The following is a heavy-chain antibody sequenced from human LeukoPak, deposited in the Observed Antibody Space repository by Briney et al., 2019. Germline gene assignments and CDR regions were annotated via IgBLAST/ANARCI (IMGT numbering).Heavy chain of an antibody. CDR2: ISSSGSTI. D-gene: IGHD3-22*01. Sequence: GGSLRLSCAASGFTFGDYYMSWIRQAPGKGLEWVSYISSSGSTIYYADSVKGRFTISRDNAKNSLYLQMNSLRAEDTAVYYCANGGYYDSHDAFDIWGQGTMVTVSS. V-gene: IGHV3-11*04. J-gene: IGHJ3*02. CDR3: ANGGYYDSHDAFDI. CDR1: GFTFGDYY.